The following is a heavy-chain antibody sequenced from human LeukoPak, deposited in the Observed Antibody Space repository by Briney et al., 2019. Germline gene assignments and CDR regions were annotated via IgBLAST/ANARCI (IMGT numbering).Heavy chain of an antibody. V-gene: IGHV4-38-2*01. J-gene: IGHJ4*02. CDR2: IYHSGST. CDR3: ARHKEFAFDY. CDR1: GYSISSGYY. Sequence: KPSGTLSLNCAVSGYSISSGYYWGWIRQPPRKGLEWIGSIYHSGSTYYNPSLKSRVTISVDTSKNQFSLKLSSVTAADTAVYYCARHKEFAFDYWGQGTLVTVSS.